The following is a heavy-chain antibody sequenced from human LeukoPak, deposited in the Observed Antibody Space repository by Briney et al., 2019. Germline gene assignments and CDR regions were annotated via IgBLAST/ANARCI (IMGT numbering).Heavy chain of an antibody. V-gene: IGHV3-13*01. D-gene: IGHD3-16*01. CDR2: IETAGDT. CDR3: ARVIRGSFDY. CDR1: GFTFSRYD. Sequence: GGSLRLSCAASGFTFSRYDMHWVRQGTGKGLEWVSAIETAGDTYYPGSVKGRFTISRENAKNSLYLQMNSLRAEDTAVYYCARVIRGSFDYWGQLTLVNVSS. J-gene: IGHJ4*02.